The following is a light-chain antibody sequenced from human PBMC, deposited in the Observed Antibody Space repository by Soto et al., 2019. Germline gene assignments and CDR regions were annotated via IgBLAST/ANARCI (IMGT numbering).Light chain of an antibody. CDR1: QSVSSTY. Sequence: EIVLTQSPGTLSLSPGERATLSCRASQSVSSTYLAWYQQKPGQAPRLLIHGASSRATGIPDRFRGSGSGTDFTLTISRLEPEDFAVYYCQQYDDSLYTFGQGTKLEIK. CDR3: QQYDDSLYT. V-gene: IGKV3-20*01. J-gene: IGKJ2*01. CDR2: GAS.